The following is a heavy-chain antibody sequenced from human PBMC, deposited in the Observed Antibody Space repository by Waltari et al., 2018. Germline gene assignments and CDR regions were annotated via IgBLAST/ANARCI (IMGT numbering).Heavy chain of an antibody. CDR3: VKEHNTGWPNFDS. D-gene: IGHD6-19*01. Sequence: EVQLVESGGDVVQPGGSLRLSCAASGFNFDAYTMHWVRQAPGSGLEWVSLLRRDSSHIYYADSVRGRFTISRDNRKNSLYLQMSSLRIEDTAFYFCVKEHNTGWPNFDSWGQGTLVAVSS. CDR1: GFNFDAYT. CDR2: LRRDSSHI. J-gene: IGHJ4*02. V-gene: IGHV3-43*01.